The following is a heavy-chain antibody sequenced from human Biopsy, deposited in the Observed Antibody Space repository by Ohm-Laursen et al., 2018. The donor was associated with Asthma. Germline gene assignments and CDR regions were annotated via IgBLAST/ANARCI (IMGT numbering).Heavy chain of an antibody. V-gene: IGHV1-24*01. CDR1: GYSLTDLS. Sequence: ATVKISCKVSGYSLTDLSMHWVRQAPGQGLEWMGGHDHEEGGTVNARRFQGRVTMTEDTSTDTAYMELSSLSSDGTAVYYCASDFPKDYVRYNFQFWGQGTLVTVSS. CDR2: HDHEEGGT. CDR3: ASDFPKDYVRYNFQF. J-gene: IGHJ4*02. D-gene: IGHD4-17*01.